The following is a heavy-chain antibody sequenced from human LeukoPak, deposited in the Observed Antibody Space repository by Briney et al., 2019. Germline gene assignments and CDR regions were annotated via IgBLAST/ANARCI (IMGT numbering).Heavy chain of an antibody. D-gene: IGHD3-10*01. CDR1: GGSISSYE. CDR2: IYYSGST. J-gene: IGHJ6*02. CDR3: ARSFHPYYYGSRFYGMDV. Sequence: LEILSLTCTVPGGSISSYEWIWIRQPPGKGLEWIGYIYYSGSTNYNPSLKSRVTISVDTSKNQFSLKLSSVTAADTAVYYCARSFHPYYYGSRFYGMDVWGQGTTVTVSS. V-gene: IGHV4-59*01.